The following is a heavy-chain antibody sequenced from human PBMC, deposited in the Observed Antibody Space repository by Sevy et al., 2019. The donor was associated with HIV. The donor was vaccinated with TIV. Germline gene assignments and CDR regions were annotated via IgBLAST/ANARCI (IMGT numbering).Heavy chain of an antibody. D-gene: IGHD1-26*01. CDR1: GYTFTNYW. Sequence: GESLKISCRGSGYTFTNYWIDWVRQMPGKGLEWMGTIYPGDSNTIYSPSSQGQVTISVDKSTSTAFVQWRSLQASDTAMYYWARQVGTSTFAYNIWGQGTMVTVSS. CDR2: IYPGDSNT. CDR3: ARQVGTSTFAYNI. V-gene: IGHV5-51*01. J-gene: IGHJ3*02.